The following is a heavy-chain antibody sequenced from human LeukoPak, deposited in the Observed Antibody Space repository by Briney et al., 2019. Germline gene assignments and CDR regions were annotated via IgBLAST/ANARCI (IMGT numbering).Heavy chain of an antibody. J-gene: IGHJ4*02. D-gene: IGHD6-13*01. CDR2: ISPTGSTT. Sequence: GGSLRLSCAASGFSFSGHWMHWARQLPGKGLVWVSRISPTGSTTSYADSVKGRFTVSRDNAKNTLYLQVNNLRAEDTAVYYCARGPSSNWSGLDFWGQGTLVTVSS. V-gene: IGHV3-74*01. CDR1: GFSFSGHW. CDR3: ARGPSSNWSGLDF.